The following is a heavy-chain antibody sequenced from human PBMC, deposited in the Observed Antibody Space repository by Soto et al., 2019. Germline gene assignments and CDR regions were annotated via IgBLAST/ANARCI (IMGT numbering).Heavy chain of an antibody. J-gene: IGHJ5*02. CDR1: GYIFTDYT. D-gene: IGHD3-10*01. Sequence: QVPLVQSGAEVKKSGASVKVSCEASGYIFTDYTIHWARQAPGQRLELMGWINAGNGDTKYSHQFQGRVTFSRDTSASTVYMELSSLRSEDTAVYYCAREGLVRGVLRGIRFDPWGQGTLVTVSS. CDR2: INAGNGDT. V-gene: IGHV1-3*01. CDR3: AREGLVRGVLRGIRFDP.